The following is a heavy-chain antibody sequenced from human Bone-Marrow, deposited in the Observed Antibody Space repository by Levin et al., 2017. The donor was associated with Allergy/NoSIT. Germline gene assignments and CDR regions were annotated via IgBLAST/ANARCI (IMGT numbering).Heavy chain of an antibody. CDR2: IGKSGGDT. CDR1: GFTFSTYS. J-gene: IGHJ5*02. Sequence: PGGSLRLSCAASGFTFSTYSMAWVRQAPGAGLEWVSSIGKSGGDTHYADSVRGRFTISRDNSKNTLYLQMSRLWAEDSAVYYCAHSRYEWNNNFFDPWGQGTLVTVSS. V-gene: IGHV3-23*01. CDR3: AHSRYEWNNNFFDP. D-gene: IGHD1/OR15-1a*01.